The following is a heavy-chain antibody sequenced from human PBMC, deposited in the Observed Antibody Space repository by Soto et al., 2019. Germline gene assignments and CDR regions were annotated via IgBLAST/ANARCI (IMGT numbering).Heavy chain of an antibody. J-gene: IGHJ4*02. D-gene: IGHD3-3*01. CDR3: AREVFWSGYYFDY. CDR2: IYYSGST. Sequence: SETLSLTCTVSGGSTSSYYWSWIRQPPGKGLEWIGYIYYSGSTNYNPSLKSRVTISVDTSKNQFSLKLSSVTAADTAVYYCAREVFWSGYYFDYWGQGTLVTVSS. V-gene: IGHV4-59*01. CDR1: GGSTSSYY.